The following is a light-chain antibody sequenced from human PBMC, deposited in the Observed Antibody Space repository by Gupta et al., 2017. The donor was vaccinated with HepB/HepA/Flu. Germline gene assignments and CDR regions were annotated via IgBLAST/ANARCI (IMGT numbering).Light chain of an antibody. CDR2: DVT. CDR3: CAYGGRDTLV. J-gene: IGLJ2*01. Sequence: QSALTQPRSVSGSPGQSVTISCTRTSSDVGGYNYVSWYQQHPGKAPKLMIYDVTRRPSGVPDRFSGSKSGNTASLTISGLQAEDEADYYCCAYGGRDTLVFGGGTKLTVL. CDR1: SSDVGGYNY. V-gene: IGLV2-11*01.